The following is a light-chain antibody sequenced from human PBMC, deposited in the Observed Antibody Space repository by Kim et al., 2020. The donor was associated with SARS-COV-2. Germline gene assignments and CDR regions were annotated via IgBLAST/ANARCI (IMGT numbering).Light chain of an antibody. Sequence: KTVTSSCTRGSGSIASNYGQWYQQRPGSAPTTVIYEDNQRPSGVPDRFSGSIDSSSNSASLTISGLKTEDEADYYCQSYDSSNHVVFGGGTQLTVL. CDR2: EDN. J-gene: IGLJ2*01. CDR3: QSYDSSNHVV. CDR1: SGSIASNY. V-gene: IGLV6-57*03.